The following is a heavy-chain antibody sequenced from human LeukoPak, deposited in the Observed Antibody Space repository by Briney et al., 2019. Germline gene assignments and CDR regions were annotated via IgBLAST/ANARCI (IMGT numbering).Heavy chain of an antibody. D-gene: IGHD3-10*01. V-gene: IGHV1-2*02. CDR3: ARDVERGAFDI. J-gene: IGHJ3*02. CDR2: INPNSGGK. CDR1: GYTFTCYY. Sequence: ASVKVSCKASGYTFTCYYMHWVRQAPGQGLEWMGCINPNSGGKNYAQKFQGRVTITRDTSISTAYMELSRVRSEDTAVYFCARDVERGAFDIWGQGTMVTVSS.